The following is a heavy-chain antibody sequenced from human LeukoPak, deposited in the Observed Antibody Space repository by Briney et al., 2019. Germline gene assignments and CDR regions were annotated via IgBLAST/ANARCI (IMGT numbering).Heavy chain of an antibody. CDR2: IRASSSYI. CDR1: GFSFSSYI. J-gene: IGHJ4*02. V-gene: IGHV3-21*01. Sequence: GGSLRLSCAASGFSFSSYIMNWVRQAPGKGLEWVSSIRASSSYIDYAESVKGRFTISRDNAKNSLYLQMNSLRAEDKAVYYCARAAAAAVDYWGQATLVTVS. D-gene: IGHD6-13*01. CDR3: ARAAAAAVDY.